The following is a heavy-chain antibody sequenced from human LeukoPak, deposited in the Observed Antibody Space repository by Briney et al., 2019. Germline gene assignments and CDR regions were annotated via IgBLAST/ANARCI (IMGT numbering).Heavy chain of an antibody. CDR1: GFPFSDHN. J-gene: IGHJ6*02. D-gene: IGHD3-10*01. Sequence: GGSLRLSCAASGFPFSDHNMHWVRRAPGKGLEWVAFVSFGGSDKKYADSVKGRFTISRDNSKNTLYLQMNSLRAEDTAVYYCAKGVRVRGSYGMDVWGQGTTVTVSS. V-gene: IGHV3-30*02. CDR2: VSFGGSDK. CDR3: AKGVRVRGSYGMDV.